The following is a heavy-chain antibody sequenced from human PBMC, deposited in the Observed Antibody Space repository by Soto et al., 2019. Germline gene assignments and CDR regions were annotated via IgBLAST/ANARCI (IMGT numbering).Heavy chain of an antibody. V-gene: IGHV1-3*01. CDR2: IDAGNGNT. Sequence: ASVKVSCKASGYTFTSYAMHWVRQAPGQRLEWMGWIDAGNGNTKYSQKFQGRVTITRDTSASTAYMELSSLRSEDTAVYYCARDKIVGGWYYFDYWGQGTLVTVSS. J-gene: IGHJ4*02. CDR3: ARDKIVGGWYYFDY. CDR1: GYTFTSYA. D-gene: IGHD6-19*01.